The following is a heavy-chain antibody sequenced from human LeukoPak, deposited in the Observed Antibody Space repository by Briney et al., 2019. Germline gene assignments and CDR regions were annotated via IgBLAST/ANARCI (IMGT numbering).Heavy chain of an antibody. Sequence: ASVKVSCKASGYTFTGYYMHWVRQAPGQGLEWMGRINPNSGDTNYAQKFQGRVTVTRDTSISTAYMELSTLRSDDAAVYYCARDKRSTAGNWFDPWGQGTLVTVSS. CDR3: ARDKRSTAGNWFDP. CDR1: GYTFTGYY. V-gene: IGHV1-2*06. D-gene: IGHD1-14*01. CDR2: INPNSGDT. J-gene: IGHJ5*02.